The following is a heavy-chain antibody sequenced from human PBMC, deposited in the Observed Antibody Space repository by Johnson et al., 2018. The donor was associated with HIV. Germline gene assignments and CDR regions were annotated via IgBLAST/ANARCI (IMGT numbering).Heavy chain of an antibody. V-gene: IGHV3-23*01. J-gene: IGHJ3*02. D-gene: IGHD6-13*01. CDR2: ISGSGGDT. Sequence: VQLLESGGGLVQPGGSLRLSCSASGFTFSSYAMNWVRQAPGKGLEWVSDISGSGGDTYYADSVKGRFTISRDNSKNTLYLQMNSLRAEDTAVYYCAKGIAAAASGAFDIWGQGTMVTVSS. CDR1: GFTFSSYA. CDR3: AKGIAAAASGAFDI.